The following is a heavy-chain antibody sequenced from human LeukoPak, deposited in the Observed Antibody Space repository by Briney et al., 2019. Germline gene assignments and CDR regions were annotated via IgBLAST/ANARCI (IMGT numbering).Heavy chain of an antibody. D-gene: IGHD6-13*01. CDR1: GGSISSYY. CDR3: ARQAAAGSPLDWFDP. J-gene: IGHJ5*02. CDR2: IYTSGST. V-gene: IGHV4-4*07. Sequence: SETLSLTCTVSGGSISSYYWSWIRQPAGKGLEWIGRIYTSGSTNYNPSLKSRVTMSVDTSKNQFSLKLSSVTAADTAVYYCARQAAAGSPLDWFDPWGQGTLVTVSS.